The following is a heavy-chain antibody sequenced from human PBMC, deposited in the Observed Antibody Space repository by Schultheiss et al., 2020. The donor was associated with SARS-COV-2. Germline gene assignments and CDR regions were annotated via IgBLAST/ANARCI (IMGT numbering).Heavy chain of an antibody. J-gene: IGHJ4*02. CDR3: ARVLTRIAVAGTFGY. Sequence: SVKVSCKASGGTFSSYAISWVRQAPGQGLEWMGGIIPIFSTANYAQKFQGRVTITADKSTSTVYMELSSLRSEDTAVYYCARVLTRIAVAGTFGYWGQGTLVTVSS. CDR1: GGTFSSYA. V-gene: IGHV1-69*06. CDR2: IIPIFSTA. D-gene: IGHD6-19*01.